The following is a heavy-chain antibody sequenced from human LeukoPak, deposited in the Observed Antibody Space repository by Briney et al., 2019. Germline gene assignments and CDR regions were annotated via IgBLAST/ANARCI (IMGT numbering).Heavy chain of an antibody. D-gene: IGHD3-10*01. Sequence: QPGGSLRLSCAASGFTVSSNYMSWVRQAPGKGLEWVSVIYSGGSTYYADSVKGRFTISRDNSKNTLYLQMNSLRAEDTAVYYCARDKDYYGSGSNEYWGQGTLVTVSS. CDR1: GFTVSSNY. V-gene: IGHV3-53*01. J-gene: IGHJ4*02. CDR3: ARDKDYYGSGSNEY. CDR2: IYSGGST.